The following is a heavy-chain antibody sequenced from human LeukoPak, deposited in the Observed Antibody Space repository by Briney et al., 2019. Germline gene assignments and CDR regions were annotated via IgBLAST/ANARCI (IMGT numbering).Heavy chain of an antibody. CDR3: ARGNILTGYCFDF. J-gene: IGHJ4*02. CDR1: GGSISGYY. D-gene: IGHD3-9*01. V-gene: IGHV4-34*01. CDR2: IPYTGAT. Sequence: SETLSLICSVYGGSISGYYWSWIRQTPGGGLEGVGEIPYTGATRYNPSLKSRATISTDTSKNQFSLRLSSVTAADTAVYYCARGNILTGYCFDFWGQGALVTVSS.